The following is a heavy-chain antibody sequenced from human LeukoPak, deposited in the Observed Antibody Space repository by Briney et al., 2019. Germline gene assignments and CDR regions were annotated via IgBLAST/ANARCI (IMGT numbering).Heavy chain of an antibody. CDR3: TRDPPSSGWSFDY. Sequence: PGGSLRLSCAASGFTFSTHAMHWVRQAPANGLEWVAMIWFDGKNTHYVDSVKGRFTISRDNSKNTVDLRMNSLRAEDTAVYYCTRDPPSSGWSFDYWGQGTLVTVSS. D-gene: IGHD6-19*01. CDR2: IWFDGKNT. CDR1: GFTFSTHA. J-gene: IGHJ4*02. V-gene: IGHV3-33*01.